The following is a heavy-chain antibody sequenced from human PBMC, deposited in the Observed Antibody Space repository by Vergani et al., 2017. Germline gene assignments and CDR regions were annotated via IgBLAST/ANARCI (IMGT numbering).Heavy chain of an antibody. CDR1: GFTFDDFA. V-gene: IGHV3-43D*03. J-gene: IGHJ4*02. D-gene: IGHD4-11*01. CDR2: ITWDGGTV. CDR3: AKDKTGSNWHYFDS. Sequence: EVQLVESGGVVVQPGGSLRLSCAASGFTFDDFAMHWVRQVPGQRLEWVSLITWDGGTVYYADSVKGRFVISRDNNKNSLFLQMNDLKPEDSALYYCAKDKTGSNWHYFDSWGQGTLVTVTS.